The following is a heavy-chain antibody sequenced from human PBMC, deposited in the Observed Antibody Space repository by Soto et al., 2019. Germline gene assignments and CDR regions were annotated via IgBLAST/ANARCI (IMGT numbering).Heavy chain of an antibody. J-gene: IGHJ1*01. Sequence: PGGSLRLSCAASGFTFSSYAMSWVRQAPGKGLEWVSAISGSGGSTYYADSVKGRFTISRDNSKNTLYLQMNSLRAEDTAVYYCAKDVVGWYVTEYFQHWGQGTLVTVSS. CDR1: GFTFSSYA. CDR3: AKDVVGWYVTEYFQH. CDR2: ISGSGGST. D-gene: IGHD6-19*01. V-gene: IGHV3-23*01.